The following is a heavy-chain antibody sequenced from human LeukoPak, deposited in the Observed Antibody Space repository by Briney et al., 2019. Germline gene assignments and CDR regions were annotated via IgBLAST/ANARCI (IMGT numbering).Heavy chain of an antibody. Sequence: SETLSLTCTVSGGSISSYYWSWIRQPAGKGLEWIGRIHTSGSTNYNPSLKSRVTMSVDTSKNLFSLNLTSVTAADTAVYYCARNLSPYYYGSGSIYNWFDPWGQGTLVTVSS. J-gene: IGHJ5*02. CDR1: GGSISSYY. CDR2: IHTSGST. CDR3: ARNLSPYYYGSGSIYNWFDP. V-gene: IGHV4-4*07. D-gene: IGHD3-10*01.